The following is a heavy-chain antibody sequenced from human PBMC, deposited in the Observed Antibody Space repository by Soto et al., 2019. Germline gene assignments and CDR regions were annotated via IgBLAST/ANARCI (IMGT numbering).Heavy chain of an antibody. Sequence: TLSLTCTVSGGSISSGGYYWSWIRQHPGKGLEWIGYIYYSGSTYYNPSLKSRVTISVDTSKNQFSLKLSSVTAADTAVYYCARYCSSTSCYTVTGTTGLDYWGQGTLVTVSS. D-gene: IGHD2-2*02. CDR1: GGSISSGGYY. CDR2: IYYSGST. J-gene: IGHJ4*02. CDR3: ARYCSSTSCYTVTGTTGLDY. V-gene: IGHV4-31*03.